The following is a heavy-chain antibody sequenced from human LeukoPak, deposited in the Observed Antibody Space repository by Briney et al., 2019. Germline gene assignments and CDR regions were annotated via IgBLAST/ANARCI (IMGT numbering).Heavy chain of an antibody. CDR1: GYSITRYL. D-gene: IGHD4-17*01. CDR2: IYPDDSDT. Sequence: PGESLKISCKDSGYSITRYLICWVRQMPGKGLEWMGIIYPDDSDTRYSPSFQGQVTISADKSISTAYLQWISLKASDTAMYYCARQGLRSFFGYWGQGTLVTVSS. J-gene: IGHJ4*02. V-gene: IGHV5-51*01. CDR3: ARQGLRSFFGY.